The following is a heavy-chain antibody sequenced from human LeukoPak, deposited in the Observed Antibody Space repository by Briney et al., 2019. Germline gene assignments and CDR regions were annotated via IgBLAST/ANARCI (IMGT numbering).Heavy chain of an antibody. J-gene: IGHJ4*02. V-gene: IGHV6-1*01. CDR2: TYYRSKWYY. D-gene: IGHD5-12*01. CDR3: ARDLGNTGWHTFDY. Sequence: SQTLSLTCAISGDSVSSINGAWNWVRQSPSRGLEWLGRTYYRSKWYYDYAASMQGRITIELDTSKNQFSLHLYSVTPEDTAVYYCARDLGNTGWHTFDYWGQGTLVTVSS. CDR1: GDSVSSINGA.